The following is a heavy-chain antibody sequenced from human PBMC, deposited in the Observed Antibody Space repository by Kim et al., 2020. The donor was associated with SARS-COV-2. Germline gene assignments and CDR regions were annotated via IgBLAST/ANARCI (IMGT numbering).Heavy chain of an antibody. Sequence: GGSLRLSCAASGFTFSSYAMSWVRQAPGKGLEWVSAISGSGGSTYYADSVKGRFTISRDNSKNTLYLQMNSLRAEDTAVYYCAKDSRRSGLLYYYGMDVWGQGTTVTVSS. CDR3: AKDSRRSGLLYYYGMDV. J-gene: IGHJ6*02. D-gene: IGHD1-26*01. CDR2: ISGSGGST. CDR1: GFTFSSYA. V-gene: IGHV3-23*01.